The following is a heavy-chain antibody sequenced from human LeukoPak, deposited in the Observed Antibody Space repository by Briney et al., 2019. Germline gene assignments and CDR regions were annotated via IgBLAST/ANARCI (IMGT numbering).Heavy chain of an antibody. Sequence: ASVKVSCKASGYTFTSYAMNWMRQAPGQGLEWMGWINTNTGNPTYAQGFTGRFVFSLDTSVSTAYLQISSLKAEDTAVYYCARSPYSSGWYEGYFDYWGQGTLVTVSS. V-gene: IGHV7-4-1*02. CDR1: GYTFTSYA. J-gene: IGHJ4*02. CDR2: INTNTGNP. D-gene: IGHD6-19*01. CDR3: ARSPYSSGWYEGYFDY.